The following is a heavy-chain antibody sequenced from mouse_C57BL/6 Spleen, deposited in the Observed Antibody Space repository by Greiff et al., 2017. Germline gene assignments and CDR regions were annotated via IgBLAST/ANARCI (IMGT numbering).Heavy chain of an antibody. J-gene: IGHJ3*01. CDR1: GYTFTSYW. V-gene: IGHV1-64*01. D-gene: IGHD1-1*01. CDR2: IHPNSGST. Sequence: QVQLQQPGAELVKPGASVKLSCKASGYTFTSYWMHWVKQRPGQGLEWIGMIHPNSGSTNYNEKFKSKATLTVDKSSSTAYMQLSSLTSEDSAVDYCARSSYGSSSWFAYWGQGTLVTVSA. CDR3: ARSSYGSSSWFAY.